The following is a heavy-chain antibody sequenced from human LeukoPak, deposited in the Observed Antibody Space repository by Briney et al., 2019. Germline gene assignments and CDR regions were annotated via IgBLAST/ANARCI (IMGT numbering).Heavy chain of an antibody. CDR3: AREPMYYDYVWGSYRHFDY. J-gene: IGHJ4*02. CDR2: IYTGGST. Sequence: SETLSLTCTVSVGSISSGSYYWSWIRQPAGKGLERIGRIYTGGSTNYNPSLKSRVTISVDTSKNQFSLKLSSMTAADTAVYYCAREPMYYDYVWGSYRHFDYWGQGTLVTVSS. D-gene: IGHD3-16*02. V-gene: IGHV4-61*02. CDR1: VGSISSGSYY.